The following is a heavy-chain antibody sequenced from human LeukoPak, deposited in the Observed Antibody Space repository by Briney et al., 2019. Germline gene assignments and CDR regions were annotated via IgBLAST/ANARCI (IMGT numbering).Heavy chain of an antibody. CDR1: GFNFNDYA. D-gene: IGHD1-7*01. CDR3: AKEGVRRTFDF. V-gene: IGHV3-9*01. CDR2: ISWNSGTI. J-gene: IGHJ4*02. Sequence: GGSLRLSCAASGFNFNDYAMHWVRQAPGKGLEWVSGISWNSGTIDYAASVKGRFTISRDSAKNSLSLQMNSLRPEDTALYYCAKEGVRRTFDFWGQGALVTVSS.